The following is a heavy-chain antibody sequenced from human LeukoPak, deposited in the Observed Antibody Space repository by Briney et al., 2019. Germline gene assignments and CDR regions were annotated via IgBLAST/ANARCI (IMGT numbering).Heavy chain of an antibody. CDR1: GFTLSDYH. CDR2: INNSGGST. D-gene: IGHD6-19*01. CDR3: ARPSSGWYTLDI. V-gene: IGHV3-23*01. J-gene: IGHJ3*02. Sequence: GGSLRLSCAASGFTLSDYHMTWIRQPPGKGLEWVSTINNSGGSTYYADSVKGRFTISRDNSKNTLYLQMNSLRAEDTAVYYCARPSSGWYTLDIWGQGTMVTVSS.